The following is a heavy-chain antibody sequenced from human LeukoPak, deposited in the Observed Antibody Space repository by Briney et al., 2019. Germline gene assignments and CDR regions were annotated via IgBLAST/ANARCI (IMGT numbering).Heavy chain of an antibody. V-gene: IGHV4-34*01. CDR1: GGSFSGYY. CDR2: INHSGST. J-gene: IGHJ4*02. Sequence: PSETLSLTCAVYGGSFSGYYWSWIRQPPGKGLEWIGEINHSGSTNYNPFLKSRVTISVDTSKNQFSLKLSSVTAADTAVYYCARWYDSSGYTNFDYWGQGTLVTVSS. CDR3: ARWYDSSGYTNFDY. D-gene: IGHD3-22*01.